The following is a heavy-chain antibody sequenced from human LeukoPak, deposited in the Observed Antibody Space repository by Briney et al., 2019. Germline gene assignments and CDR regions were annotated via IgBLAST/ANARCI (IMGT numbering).Heavy chain of an antibody. Sequence: SETLSLTCTVSGGSISSYYWSWIRQLPGKGLEWIGYIYYSGSTNYNPSLKSRVTISVDTSKNQFSLKLSSVTAADTAVYYCARIRHSGIDYYYYGMDVWGQGTTVTVSS. CDR1: GGSISSYY. CDR3: ARIRHSGIDYYYYGMDV. J-gene: IGHJ6*02. CDR2: IYYSGST. V-gene: IGHV4-59*01. D-gene: IGHD3-10*01.